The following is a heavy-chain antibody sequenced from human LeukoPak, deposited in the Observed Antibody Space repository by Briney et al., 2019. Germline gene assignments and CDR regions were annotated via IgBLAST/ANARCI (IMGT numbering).Heavy chain of an antibody. V-gene: IGHV1-46*01. CDR2: INTSGRTT. J-gene: IGHJ4*02. D-gene: IGHD6-13*01. CDR1: GYTFTSYF. CDR3: ARGESSTKFGY. Sequence: ASVKVSCKASGYTFTSYFIHWVRQAPGQGLEWMGIINTSGRTTSYAQKFQGRVTMTRDTSTSTVYMELSSLRSEDTAVYYCARGESSTKFGYWGQGTLVTVSS.